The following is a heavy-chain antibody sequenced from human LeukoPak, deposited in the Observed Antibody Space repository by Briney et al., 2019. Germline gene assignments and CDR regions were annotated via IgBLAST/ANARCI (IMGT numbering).Heavy chain of an antibody. CDR3: ARDGSGSYDRHFDY. V-gene: IGHV1-69*01. J-gene: IGHJ4*02. Sequence: GASVKVSCKASGGTFSSYAISWVRQAPGQGLEWMGGIIPIFGTANYAQKFQGRVTITADESTSTAYMELSSLRSEDTAVYYCARDGSGSYDRHFDYWGQGTLVTVSS. CDR1: GGTFSSYA. D-gene: IGHD3-10*01. CDR2: IIPIFGTA.